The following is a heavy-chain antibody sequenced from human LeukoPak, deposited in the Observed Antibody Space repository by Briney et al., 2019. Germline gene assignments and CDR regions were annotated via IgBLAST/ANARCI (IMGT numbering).Heavy chain of an antibody. CDR2: ISYDGSSK. CDR1: GFTFSSYA. Sequence: PGRSLRLSCAASGFTFSSYAMHWVRQAPGKGLEWVAVISYDGSSKYYADSVKGRFTISRDNSKNTLYLQMNSLRAEDTAVYYCARGIVVVPAAIGKNWFDPWGQGTLVTVSS. J-gene: IGHJ5*02. CDR3: ARGIVVVPAAIGKNWFDP. D-gene: IGHD2-2*02. V-gene: IGHV3-30*04.